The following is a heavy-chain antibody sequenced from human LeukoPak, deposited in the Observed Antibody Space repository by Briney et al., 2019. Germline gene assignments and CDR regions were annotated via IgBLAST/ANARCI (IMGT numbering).Heavy chain of an antibody. V-gene: IGHV3-48*03. CDR3: ARLEVITSIDY. J-gene: IGHJ4*02. Sequence: GGSLRLSCAASGFTFSSYEMNWVRQAPGKGLEWVSYISSSGSTIYYADSVKGRFTISRDNAKNSLYLQMNSLRAKDTAVYYCARLEVITSIDYWGQGTLVTVSS. D-gene: IGHD3-22*01. CDR2: ISSSGSTI. CDR1: GFTFSSYE.